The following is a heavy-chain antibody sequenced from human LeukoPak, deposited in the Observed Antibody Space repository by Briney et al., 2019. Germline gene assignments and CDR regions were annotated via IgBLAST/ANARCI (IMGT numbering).Heavy chain of an antibody. CDR2: IYHSGST. V-gene: IGHV4-38-2*01. CDR1: GYSISSGYY. D-gene: IGHD5-12*01. CDR3: ARGGDIVASPGY. Sequence: PSETLSLTCAVSGYSISSGYYWGWIRQPPGKGLEWIGSIYHSGSTYYNPSLKSRVTISVDTSKNQFSLKLSSVTAADTAVYYCARGGDIVASPGYWGQGTLVTVSS. J-gene: IGHJ4*02.